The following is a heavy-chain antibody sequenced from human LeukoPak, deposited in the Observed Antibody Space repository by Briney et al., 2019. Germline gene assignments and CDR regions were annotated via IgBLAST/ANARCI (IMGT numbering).Heavy chain of an antibody. Sequence: SETLSLTCTVSRGSLSSYYWSWIRQPPGKGLEWIGHIYYSGSTNYNPSLKSRVTISVDTSKNQFSLKLSSVTAADTAVYYCARGGIAARPDWFDPWGQGTLVTVSS. J-gene: IGHJ5*02. CDR3: ARGGIAARPDWFDP. D-gene: IGHD6-6*01. CDR2: IYYSGST. V-gene: IGHV4-59*01. CDR1: RGSLSSYY.